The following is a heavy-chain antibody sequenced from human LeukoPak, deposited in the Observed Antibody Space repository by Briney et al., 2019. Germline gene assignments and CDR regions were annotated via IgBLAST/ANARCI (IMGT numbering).Heavy chain of an antibody. Sequence: ASVKVSCKASGYTFTSYYMHWVRQAPGQGLEWMGIINPSGGSTSYAQKFQGRDTMTRDTSTSTVYMELSSLRSEDTAVYYCARDREGPNAFDIWGQGTMVTVSS. D-gene: IGHD1-26*01. CDR3: ARDREGPNAFDI. CDR2: INPSGGST. CDR1: GYTFTSYY. V-gene: IGHV1-46*01. J-gene: IGHJ3*02.